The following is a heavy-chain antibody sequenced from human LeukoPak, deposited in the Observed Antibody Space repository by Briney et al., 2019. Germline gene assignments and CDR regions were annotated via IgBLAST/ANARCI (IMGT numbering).Heavy chain of an antibody. CDR3: AREESAAAGTGFDY. V-gene: IGHV1-18*01. CDR2: ISAYSGNT. Sequence: GASVKVSRKASGYTFTSYGISWVRQAPGQGLEWMGWISAYSGNTNYAQKLQGRVTMTTDTSTSTAYMELRSLRSDDTAVYYCAREESAAAGTGFDYWGQGTLVTVSS. J-gene: IGHJ4*02. D-gene: IGHD6-13*01. CDR1: GYTFTSYG.